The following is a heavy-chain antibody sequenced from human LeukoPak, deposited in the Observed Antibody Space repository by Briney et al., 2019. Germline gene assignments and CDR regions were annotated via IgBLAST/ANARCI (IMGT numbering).Heavy chain of an antibody. CDR2: INRNDGRT. Sequence: GGSLRLSCAGSGFTFGDYAMAWDRHTPGKGLAWVSSINRNDGRTGYAESVRGRFTISRDNAKNSLYLQMNSLRAEDTAVYYCATERDSSWTFDSWGQGTLVTVSS. J-gene: IGHJ4*02. CDR3: ATERDSSWTFDS. D-gene: IGHD6-13*01. V-gene: IGHV3-20*04. CDR1: GFTFGDYA.